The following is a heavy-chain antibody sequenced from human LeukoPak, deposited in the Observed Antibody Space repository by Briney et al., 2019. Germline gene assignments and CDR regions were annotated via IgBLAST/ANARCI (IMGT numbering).Heavy chain of an antibody. J-gene: IGHJ4*02. CDR1: GFSFGKHW. V-gene: IGHV3-7*03. D-gene: IGHD3/OR15-3a*01. CDR3: ARDQYDTWSRRGNFDS. CDR2: IKLDGSEK. Sequence: GGSLRLSCVVSGFSFGKHWMSWVRQAPGKGLEWVANIKLDGSEKNYVDSVKGRFTISRDNTKNSLYLQMNSLRAEDTAVFYCARDQYDTWSRRGNFDSWGQGTLVIVSS.